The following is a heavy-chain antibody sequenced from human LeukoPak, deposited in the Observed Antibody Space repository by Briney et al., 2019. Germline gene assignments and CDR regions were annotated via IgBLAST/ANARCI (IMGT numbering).Heavy chain of an antibody. Sequence: SETLSLTCAVYGGSFSGYYWSWIRQPAGKGLEWIGRFYPNGGTNYNPSLKSRVTISVDTSKNQFSLRLSSVTAADTAVYYCARDRLLWFGELDYWGQGTLVIVSS. CDR3: ARDRLLWFGELDY. CDR2: FYPNGGT. J-gene: IGHJ4*02. CDR1: GGSFSGYY. V-gene: IGHV4-4*07. D-gene: IGHD3-10*01.